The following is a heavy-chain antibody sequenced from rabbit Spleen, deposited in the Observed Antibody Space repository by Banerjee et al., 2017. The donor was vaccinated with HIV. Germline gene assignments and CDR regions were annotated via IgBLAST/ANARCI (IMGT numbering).Heavy chain of an antibody. CDR2: IGTGSGGT. Sequence: QEQLEESGGGLVKPGASLTLTCKASGFDFSAGFWVCWVRQAPGKGLEWIGCIGTGSGGTGYASWAKGRFTISKTSSTTVTLQMTSLTAADTATYFCARNFVATLWGQGTLVTVS. J-gene: IGHJ3*01. V-gene: IGHV1S45*01. CDR1: GFDFSAGFW. CDR3: ARNFVATL. D-gene: IGHD2-1*01.